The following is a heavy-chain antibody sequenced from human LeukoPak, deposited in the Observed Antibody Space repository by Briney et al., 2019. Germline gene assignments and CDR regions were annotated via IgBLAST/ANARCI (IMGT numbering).Heavy chain of an antibody. J-gene: IGHJ4*02. V-gene: IGHV3-7*01. CDR2: IKRDGSEK. CDR3: ASMSGMVRALGY. D-gene: IGHD3-10*01. Sequence: GGSLRLSCAASGFTFSSYWMGWVRQAPGKGLEWVANIKRDGSEKYYVDSVKGRFTISRDNAKNSMYLQMNSLRAEDTALYYCASMSGMVRALGYWGQGTLVTVSS. CDR1: GFTFSSYW.